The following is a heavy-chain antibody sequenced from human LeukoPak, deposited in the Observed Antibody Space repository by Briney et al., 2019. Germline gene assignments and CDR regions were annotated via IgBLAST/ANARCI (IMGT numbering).Heavy chain of an antibody. CDR3: ARCYASGSYGIDY. CDR2: ISSTSRYI. CDR1: GFTFGSYS. Sequence: PGGSLRLSCAASGFTFGSYSMNWVRKVPGKGLQWVSSISSTSRYIHYLDSVKGRFTVSRDNAKNSLSLQMNSLGVEDTAVYFCARCYASGSYGIDYWGQGTLVSVSS. J-gene: IGHJ4*02. D-gene: IGHD3-10*01. V-gene: IGHV3-21*01.